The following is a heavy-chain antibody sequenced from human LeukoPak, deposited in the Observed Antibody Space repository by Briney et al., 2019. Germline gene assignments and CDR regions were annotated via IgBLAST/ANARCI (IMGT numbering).Heavy chain of an antibody. CDR3: ARPVVLGAYLRGAYYFDS. J-gene: IGHJ4*02. D-gene: IGHD3-16*01. CDR2: ISYDGSNK. Sequence: PGGSLRLSCAASGXTFSSYGMHWVRQAPGKGLEWVAVISYDGSNKYYADSVKGRFTISRDNSKNTLYLQMNSLRVEDTAVYYCARPVVLGAYLRGAYYFDSWGQGTLVTVSS. CDR1: GXTFSSYG. V-gene: IGHV3-30*03.